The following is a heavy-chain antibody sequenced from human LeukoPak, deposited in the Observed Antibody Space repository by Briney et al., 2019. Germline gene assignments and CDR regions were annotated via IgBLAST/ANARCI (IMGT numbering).Heavy chain of an antibody. Sequence: VASVKVSCKASGYTFTGYYMHWVRQAPGQGLEWMGWIDPNSGDTNYAQKFQGRVTMTRDTSIRTAYMELSSLRSDETAVYYCARPQGSGWTNYYGMDVWGQGTTVTVSS. D-gene: IGHD6-19*01. CDR1: GYTFTGYY. J-gene: IGHJ6*02. CDR2: IDPNSGDT. CDR3: ARPQGSGWTNYYGMDV. V-gene: IGHV1-2*02.